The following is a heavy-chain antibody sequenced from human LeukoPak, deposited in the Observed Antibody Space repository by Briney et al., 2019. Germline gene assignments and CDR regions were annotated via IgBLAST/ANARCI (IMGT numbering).Heavy chain of an antibody. CDR3: AAGAYYDIFGPKYNFDY. Sequence: ASVKVSCKASGYTFTSYDINWVRQATGQGLEWMGWMNPNSGNTGYAQKFQGRVTMTRNTSISTAYMELSSPRSEDTAVYYCAAGAYYDIFGPKYNFDYWGQGTLVTVSS. J-gene: IGHJ4*02. CDR1: GYTFTSYD. V-gene: IGHV1-8*01. CDR2: MNPNSGNT. D-gene: IGHD3-9*01.